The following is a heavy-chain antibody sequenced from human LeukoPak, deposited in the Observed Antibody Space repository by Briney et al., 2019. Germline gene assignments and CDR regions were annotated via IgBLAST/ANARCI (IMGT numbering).Heavy chain of an antibody. CDR1: GGTFSSYA. J-gene: IGHJ6*02. V-gene: IGHV1-69*13. D-gene: IGHD6-19*01. Sequence: SVKVSCKASGGTFSSYAISWVRQAPGQGLEWMGGIIPIFGTANYAQKFQGRVTITADESTSTAYMELSRLRSDDTAVYYCAREGGSSGWYGPYYYYGMDVWGQGTTVTVSS. CDR2: IIPIFGTA. CDR3: AREGGSSGWYGPYYYYGMDV.